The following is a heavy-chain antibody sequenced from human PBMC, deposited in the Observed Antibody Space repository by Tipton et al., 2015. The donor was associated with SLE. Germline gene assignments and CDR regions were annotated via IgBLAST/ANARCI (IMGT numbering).Heavy chain of an antibody. CDR2: ISGSGGST. CDR1: GFTFSSYA. J-gene: IGHJ4*02. D-gene: IGHD6-19*01. V-gene: IGHV3-23*01. Sequence: SLRLSCAASGFTFSSYAMSWVRQAPGKGLEWVSAISGSGGSTCYADSVKGRFTISRDNSKNTLYLQMNSLRAEDTAVYYCARDWGIAVAGSFDYWGQGTLVTVSS. CDR3: ARDWGIAVAGSFDY.